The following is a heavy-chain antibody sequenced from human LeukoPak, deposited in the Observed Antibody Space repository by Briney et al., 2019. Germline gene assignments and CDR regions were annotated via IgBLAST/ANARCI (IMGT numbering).Heavy chain of an antibody. CDR2: IYTRGNT. V-gene: IGHV4-4*07. D-gene: IGHD6-13*01. Sequence: SETLSLTCSVSGGSISSYYGRWLRQPREEGREWIGRIYTRGNTNYNPSLESRVSMSIDTSKNQFSLKLSSVTAADTAVFYCARDSAAGTVDYWGQGTLVTVSS. J-gene: IGHJ4*02. CDR3: ARDSAAGTVDY. CDR1: GGSISSYY.